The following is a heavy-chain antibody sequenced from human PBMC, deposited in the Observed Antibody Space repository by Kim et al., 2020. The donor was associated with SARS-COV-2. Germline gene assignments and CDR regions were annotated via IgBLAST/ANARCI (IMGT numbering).Heavy chain of an antibody. CDR2: IDPSDSYT. Sequence: GESLKISCKGSGYSFTSYWISWVRQMPGKGLEWMGRIDPSDSYTNYSPSFQGHVTISADKSISTAYLQWSSLKASDTAMYYCARSYMVRGVMRSFDIWGQGTMVTVSS. V-gene: IGHV5-10-1*01. CDR1: GYSFTSYW. CDR3: ARSYMVRGVMRSFDI. D-gene: IGHD3-10*01. J-gene: IGHJ3*02.